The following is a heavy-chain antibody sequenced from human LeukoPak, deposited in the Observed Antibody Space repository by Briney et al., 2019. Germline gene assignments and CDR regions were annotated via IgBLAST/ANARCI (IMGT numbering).Heavy chain of an antibody. V-gene: IGHV3-30*18. CDR3: AKEGRYGDYFDY. Sequence: GGSLRLSCAASGFTFSSYSMNWVRQAPGKGLEWVAVISNDGSNKYYADSVKGRFTISRDNSKNTVYLQMNSLRPDDTAVYYCAKEGRYGDYFDYWGQGTLVTVSS. J-gene: IGHJ4*02. CDR2: ISNDGSNK. D-gene: IGHD4-17*01. CDR1: GFTFSSYS.